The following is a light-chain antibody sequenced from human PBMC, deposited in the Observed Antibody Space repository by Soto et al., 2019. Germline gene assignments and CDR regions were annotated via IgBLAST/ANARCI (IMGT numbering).Light chain of an antibody. J-gene: IGLJ1*01. CDR3: SSYTITSTYV. V-gene: IGLV2-14*01. CDR2: EVS. CDR1: RSDVGAYNY. Sequence: QSALTQPASVSGSPGQSIAISCTGTRSDVGAYNYVSWYQQHPGKAPKLMIYEVSDRPSGVSNRFSGSKSGNTASLTISGLQAEDEADYYCSSYTITSTYVFGTGTKATVL.